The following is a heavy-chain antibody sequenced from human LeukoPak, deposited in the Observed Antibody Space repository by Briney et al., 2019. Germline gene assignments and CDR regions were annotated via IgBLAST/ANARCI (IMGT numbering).Heavy chain of an antibody. J-gene: IGHJ6*03. V-gene: IGHV4-4*09. CDR1: SGSISSYY. CDR3: ARRNHYFYYMDV. Sequence: PSETLSLTCTVSSGSISSYYWSWIRQSPVKGLEWIGYIFPSGSAYYNPSLESRVTISLDTSENQFSLTLTSVTAADTAVYYCARRNHYFYYMDVWGKGTTVTVSS. CDR2: IFPSGSA.